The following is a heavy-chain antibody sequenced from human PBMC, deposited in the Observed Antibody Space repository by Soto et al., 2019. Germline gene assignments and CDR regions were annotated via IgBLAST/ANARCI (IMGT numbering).Heavy chain of an antibody. CDR2: INPTGGST. J-gene: IGHJ4*02. V-gene: IGHV1-46*01. Sequence: GASVKVSCKASGYTFINYYIHWVRQAPGHGLEWMAIINPTGGSTNYAQKFQGRLTLTMDTSTTTVYMELSSLTSEDTAIYYCARHLAAGYVCGQGTLVTVSS. CDR1: GYTFINYY. D-gene: IGHD3-9*01. CDR3: ARHLAAGYV.